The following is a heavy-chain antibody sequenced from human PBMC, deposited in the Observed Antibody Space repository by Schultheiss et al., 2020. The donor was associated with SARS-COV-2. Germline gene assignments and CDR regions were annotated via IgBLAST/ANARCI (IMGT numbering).Heavy chain of an antibody. CDR3: ARPERGGNSGWYFDL. CDR1: GGSFSGYY. V-gene: IGHV4-59*12. CDR2: IYYSGST. J-gene: IGHJ2*01. D-gene: IGHD4-23*01. Sequence: SETLSLTCAVYGGSFSGYYWSWIRQPPGKGLEWIGYIYYSGSTNYNPSLKSRVTISVDTSKNQFSLKLSSVTAADTAVYYRARPERGGNSGWYFDLWGRGTLVTVSS.